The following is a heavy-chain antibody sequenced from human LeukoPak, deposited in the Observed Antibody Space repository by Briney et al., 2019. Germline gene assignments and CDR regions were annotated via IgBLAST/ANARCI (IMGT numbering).Heavy chain of an antibody. CDR1: GFSLSTSGMR. CDR3: ALSMGDYGSGSYYY. V-gene: IGHV2-70D*14. CDR2: IDWDDDK. J-gene: IGHJ4*02. Sequence: SGPALVKPTQTLTLTCTFSGFSLSTSGMRVSWIRQPPGKALEWLARIDWDDDKFYSTSLKTRLTISKDTSKNQVVLTMTSMDPVDTATYYCALSMGDYGSGSYYYWGQGTLVTVSS. D-gene: IGHD3-10*01.